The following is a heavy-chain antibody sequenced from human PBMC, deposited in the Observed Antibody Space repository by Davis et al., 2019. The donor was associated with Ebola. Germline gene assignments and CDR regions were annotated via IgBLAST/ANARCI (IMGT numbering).Heavy chain of an antibody. CDR1: GYSFTSYW. J-gene: IGHJ6*04. D-gene: IGHD2-2*01. Sequence: GGSLRLSCKGSGYSFTSYWIGWVRQMPGKGLEWMGIIYPGDSDTRYSPSFQGQVTISADKSISTAYLQWSSLKASDTAMYYCARLSAAGYYYYYYGMDVWGKGTTVTVSS. CDR3: ARLSAAGYYYYYYGMDV. CDR2: IYPGDSDT. V-gene: IGHV5-51*01.